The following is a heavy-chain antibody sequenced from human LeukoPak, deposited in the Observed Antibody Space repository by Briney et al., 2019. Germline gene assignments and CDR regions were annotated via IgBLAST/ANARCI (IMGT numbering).Heavy chain of an antibody. CDR3: ASGNNDWSL. J-gene: IGHJ4*02. V-gene: IGHV3-7*03. D-gene: IGHD3-9*01. CDR2: INQDGSVR. CDR1: GFTFHNYY. Sequence: PGGSLRLSCVASGFTFHNYYLGWVGQAQGKGLEWVANINQDGSVRYYVDSVKGRFTISRDNAKNSLYLQMNSLRVDDTAVYYCASGNNDWSLGGQGTLVTVSS.